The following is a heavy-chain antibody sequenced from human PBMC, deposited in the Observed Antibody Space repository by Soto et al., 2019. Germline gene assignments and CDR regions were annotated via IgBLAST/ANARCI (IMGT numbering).Heavy chain of an antibody. V-gene: IGHV3-30*04. CDR1: GFTFSHYA. J-gene: IGHJ5*02. Sequence: GGSLRLSCTASGFTFSHYALHWLRQTPGKGLEWVAYISYHGNTEKYADSVKGRSTISRDNYKKEVYLQMNSLRIEDTAVYYCARVGLNVFRAANDSYNWFEPWGQGTLVTVSS. D-gene: IGHD6-25*01. CDR2: ISYHGNTE. CDR3: ARVGLNVFRAANDSYNWFEP.